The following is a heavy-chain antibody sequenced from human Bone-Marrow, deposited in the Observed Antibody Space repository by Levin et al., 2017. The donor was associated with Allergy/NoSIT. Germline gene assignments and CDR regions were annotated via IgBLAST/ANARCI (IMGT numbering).Heavy chain of an antibody. Sequence: PGESLKISCKGSGYSFTSYWIVWVRQMPGKGLEWMGIIYPGDSDTRYSPSFQGQVTISADKSISTAYLQWSSLKASDTAMYYCAREGGGYCTNGVCQGGFDYWGQGTLVTVSS. CDR2: IYPGDSDT. V-gene: IGHV5-51*01. D-gene: IGHD2-8*01. CDR1: GYSFTSYW. J-gene: IGHJ4*02. CDR3: AREGGGYCTNGVCQGGFDY.